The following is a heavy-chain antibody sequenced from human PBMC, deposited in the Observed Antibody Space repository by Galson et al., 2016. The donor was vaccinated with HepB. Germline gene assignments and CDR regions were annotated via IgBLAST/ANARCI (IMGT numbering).Heavy chain of an antibody. CDR2: FSRDNGNT. J-gene: IGHJ6*02. Sequence: SVKVSCKASGYSFTSFPMHWLRQAPGQGLEWMGWFSRDNGNTKYLQKLQDRVSITGDTSANTVYLELSNLTSEDTAVYFCARGKGYLSYYGVDVWGQGTTVIVTS. CDR3: ARGKGYLSYYGVDV. V-gene: IGHV1-3*01. CDR1: GYSFTSFP. D-gene: IGHD3-16*02.